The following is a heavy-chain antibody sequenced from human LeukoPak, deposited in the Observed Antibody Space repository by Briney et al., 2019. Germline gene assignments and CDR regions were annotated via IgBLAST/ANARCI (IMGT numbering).Heavy chain of an antibody. CDR3: ARPFYCSGGSCPSHFDY. CDR2: MNPNSGNT. Sequence: GASVKVSCKASGYTFTSYDINWVRQATGQGLEWMGWMNPNSGNTGYAQKFQGRVTMTRNTSISTAYMELSSLRSEDTAVYYCARPFYCSGGSCPSHFDYWGQGTLVTVSS. CDR1: GYTFTSYD. V-gene: IGHV1-8*01. J-gene: IGHJ4*02. D-gene: IGHD2-15*01.